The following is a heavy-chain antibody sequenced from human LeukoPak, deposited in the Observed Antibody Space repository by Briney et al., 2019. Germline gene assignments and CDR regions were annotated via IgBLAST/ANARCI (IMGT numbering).Heavy chain of an antibody. Sequence: SETLSLTCAVYGGSFSGYYWSWIRQPPGKGLEWIGEINHSGSTNYNPSLKSRVTISVDTSKNQFSLKLSSVTAADTAVYYCARGGLWYSSSWYDFDYWGQGTLVTVSS. D-gene: IGHD6-13*01. CDR3: ARGGLWYSSSWYDFDY. CDR2: INHSGST. V-gene: IGHV4-34*01. CDR1: GGSFSGYY. J-gene: IGHJ4*02.